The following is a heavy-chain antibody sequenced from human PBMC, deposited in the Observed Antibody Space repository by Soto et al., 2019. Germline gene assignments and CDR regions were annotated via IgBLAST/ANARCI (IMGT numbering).Heavy chain of an antibody. D-gene: IGHD6-13*01. CDR3: ARGEEAAAGSVYGMDV. V-gene: IGHV1-8*01. J-gene: IGHJ6*02. CDR2: MNPNSGNT. CDR1: GYTFTSYD. Sequence: VKVSCKASGYTFTSYDINWVRQATGQGLEWMGWMNPNSGNTGYAQKFQGRVTMTRNTSISTAYMELSSLRSEDTAVYYCARGEEAAAGSVYGMDVWGQGTTVTVSS.